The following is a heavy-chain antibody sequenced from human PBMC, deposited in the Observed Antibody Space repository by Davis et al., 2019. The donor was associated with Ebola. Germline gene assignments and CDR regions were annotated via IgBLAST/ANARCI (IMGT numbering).Heavy chain of an antibody. D-gene: IGHD7-27*01. Sequence: HTGGSLRLSCAASGFSVSSYWMHWVRQVPGKGLVWVSRMTEDGSRIDYVDSVRGRFTISRDSAKNMVFLQMNSLRAEDTAVYHCIRGFTGEEDSWGQGTLVTVSS. CDR2: MTEDGSRI. CDR1: GFSVSSYW. V-gene: IGHV3-74*01. J-gene: IGHJ4*02. CDR3: IRGFTGEEDS.